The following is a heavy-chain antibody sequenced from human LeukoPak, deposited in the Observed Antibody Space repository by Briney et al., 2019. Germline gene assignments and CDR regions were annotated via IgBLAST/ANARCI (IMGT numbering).Heavy chain of an antibody. Sequence: QPGGSLRLSCAASGFTFSSYAMSWVRQAPGKGLEWVSAISGSGGSTYYADSVKGRFTISRDNSKNTLYLQMHSLRAEDTTVYYCARGGTWRNDAFDIWGQGTMVTVSS. CDR3: ARGGTWRNDAFDI. CDR1: GFTFSSYA. J-gene: IGHJ3*02. V-gene: IGHV3-23*01. CDR2: ISGSGGST. D-gene: IGHD5-12*01.